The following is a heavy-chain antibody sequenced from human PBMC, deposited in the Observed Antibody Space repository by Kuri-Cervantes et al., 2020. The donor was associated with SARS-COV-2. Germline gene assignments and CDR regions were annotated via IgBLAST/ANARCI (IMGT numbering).Heavy chain of an antibody. CDR2: IYTSGST. J-gene: IGHJ5*02. CDR3: ARARYSSSYLYNWFDP. Sequence: SETLSLTCTVSGGSISSYYWSWIRQPAGKGLEWIGRIYTSGSTNYNPSLKSRVTMSVDTSKNQFSLKLSSVTAADTAVYYCARARYSSSYLYNWFDPRGQGTLVTVSS. CDR1: GGSISSYY. D-gene: IGHD6-13*01. V-gene: IGHV4-4*07.